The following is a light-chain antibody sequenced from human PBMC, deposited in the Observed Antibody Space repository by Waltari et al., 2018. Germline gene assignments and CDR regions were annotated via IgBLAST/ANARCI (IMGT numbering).Light chain of an antibody. CDR2: GSS. CDR1: QSVSRT. J-gene: IGKJ1*01. Sequence: IVLPQSPGTLSLSPGERATLSCRASQSVSRTLAWYQQKPGQAPRLLIYGSSTRATGIPDRFSGSGSGTDFSLTISRLEPEDFAVYYCQHYVRLPVTFGQGTKVEIK. CDR3: QHYVRLPVT. V-gene: IGKV3-20*01.